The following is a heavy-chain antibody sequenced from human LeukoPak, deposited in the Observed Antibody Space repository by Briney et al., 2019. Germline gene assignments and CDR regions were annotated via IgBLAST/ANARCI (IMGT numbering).Heavy chain of an antibody. CDR3: ARERRISLGRGAYFDY. Sequence: GGSLRLSCAASGFTFSSYWMSWVRQAPGKGLEWVANIKQDGSEKYYVDSVKGRFTISRDNAKSSLYLQMNSRRAEDTAVYYCARERRISLGRGAYFDYWGQGTLVTVSS. J-gene: IGHJ4*02. CDR1: GFTFSSYW. V-gene: IGHV3-7*01. D-gene: IGHD2-15*01. CDR2: IKQDGSEK.